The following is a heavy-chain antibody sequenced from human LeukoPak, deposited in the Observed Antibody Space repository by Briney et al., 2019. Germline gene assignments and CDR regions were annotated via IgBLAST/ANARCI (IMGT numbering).Heavy chain of an antibody. CDR1: GSTLTDVS. Sequence: ASVKVSCKVSGSTLTDVSIHWVRQAPGKGLEWMGGFDPDSSETTFAQKFQGRLTMTEDTSTDTVYIDLTSLTSEDTAVYYCATISVTYYEGFDPWGQGTLVTVSS. J-gene: IGHJ5*02. CDR2: FDPDSSET. CDR3: ATISVTYYEGFDP. D-gene: IGHD3-3*01. V-gene: IGHV1-24*01.